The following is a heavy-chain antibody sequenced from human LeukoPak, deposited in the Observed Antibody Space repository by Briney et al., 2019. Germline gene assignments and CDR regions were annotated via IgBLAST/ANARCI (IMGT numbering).Heavy chain of an antibody. Sequence: QPGGSLRLSCAASGFTFTGHNMNWVRQAPGKGLEWISFVSISSGTIYYADSVKGRFTISRDNSKNTLYLQMNSLRAEDTAVYYCAKEIIGYSSGWGAFDIWGQGTMVTVSS. D-gene: IGHD6-19*01. CDR2: VSISSGTI. V-gene: IGHV3-23*01. CDR1: GFTFTGHN. CDR3: AKEIIGYSSGWGAFDI. J-gene: IGHJ3*02.